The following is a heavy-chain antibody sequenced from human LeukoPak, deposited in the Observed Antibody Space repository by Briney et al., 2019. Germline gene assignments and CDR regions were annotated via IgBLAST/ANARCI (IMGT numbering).Heavy chain of an antibody. D-gene: IGHD1-26*01. CDR3: ARYIVSYPHDAFDI. V-gene: IGHV4-38-2*02. CDR2: IHRSGKT. CDR1: GYSINNNYY. J-gene: IGHJ3*02. Sequence: PSETLSLTCTVSGYSINNNYYWDWIRQPPGKGLDWIASIHRSGKTYYNPALKSRVTISVDTSKKQFSLKLSSMTAADTAFYYCARYIVSYPHDAFDIWGQGTMVTVSS.